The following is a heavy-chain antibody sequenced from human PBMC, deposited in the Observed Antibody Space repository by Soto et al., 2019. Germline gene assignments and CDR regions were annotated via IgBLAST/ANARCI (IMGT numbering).Heavy chain of an antibody. CDR1: GFSRSTSGVG. Sequence: QITLKESGPTLVKPTQHLTLTCTFSGFSRSTSGVGVCWILQPQGKALEWLALIYWDNDKRYSPSLQSRLTITNDTSKNQVVLTMSNMDPVDTATYYCVHSRCGGACLPAYPSHYYYGMDVWGQWTTVIVSS. V-gene: IGHV2-5*02. CDR3: VHSRCGGACLPAYPSHYYYGMDV. D-gene: IGHD2-21*02. CDR2: IYWDNDK. J-gene: IGHJ6*02.